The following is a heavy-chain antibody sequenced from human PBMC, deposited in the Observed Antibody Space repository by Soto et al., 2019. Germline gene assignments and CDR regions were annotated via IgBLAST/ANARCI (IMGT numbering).Heavy chain of an antibody. D-gene: IGHD3-10*01. CDR2: IKQDGSEK. V-gene: IGHV3-7*03. CDR3: ARVELTYYYYYGMDV. J-gene: IGHJ6*02. Sequence: LRLSCAPSGFTFSCYWMSWVRQAPGKGLEWVANIKQDGSEKYYVDSVKGRFTISRDNAKNSLYLQMNSLRAEDTAVYYCARVELTYYYYYGMDVWGQGTTVTAP. CDR1: GFTFSCYW.